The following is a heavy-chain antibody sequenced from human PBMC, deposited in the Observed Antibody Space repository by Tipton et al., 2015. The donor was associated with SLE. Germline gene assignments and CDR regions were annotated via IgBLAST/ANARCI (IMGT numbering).Heavy chain of an antibody. J-gene: IGHJ6*02. Sequence: SLRLSCAASGFTFSDYYMSWIRQAPGKGLEWVSYISSSSSYTNYADSVKGRFTISRDNAKNSLYLQMNSLRAEDTAVYYCARSGYDVWSGYYTDYYYYGMDVWGQGTTVTVSS. CDR2: ISSSSSYT. CDR1: GFTFSDYY. D-gene: IGHD3-3*01. CDR3: ARSGYDVWSGYYTDYYYYGMDV. V-gene: IGHV3-11*06.